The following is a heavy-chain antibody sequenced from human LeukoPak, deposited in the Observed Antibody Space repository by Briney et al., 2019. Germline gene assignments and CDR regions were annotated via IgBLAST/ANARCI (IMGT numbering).Heavy chain of an antibody. CDR2: IYTSGST. J-gene: IGHJ6*02. D-gene: IGHD3-9*01. CDR3: ARDRRGRRYFDWSYYYYYGMDV. Sequence: SETLSLTCTVSGGSISSYYWSWIRQPAGKGQEWIGRIYTSGSTNYNPSLKSRVTMSVDTSKNQFSLKLSSVTAADTAVYYCARDRRGRRYFDWSYYYYYGMDVWGQGTTVTVSS. CDR1: GGSISSYY. V-gene: IGHV4-4*07.